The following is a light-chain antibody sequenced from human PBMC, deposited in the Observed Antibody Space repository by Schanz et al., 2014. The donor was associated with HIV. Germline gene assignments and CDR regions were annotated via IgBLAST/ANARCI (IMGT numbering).Light chain of an antibody. Sequence: QSALTQPASVSGSPGQSITISCTGTSSDVGGYNYVSWYQQHPGKAPKLMIYDVTKRPSGVPARFSGSKSGNTASLTISALQPEDEADYYCISYTSDTVLFGGGTKLTVL. V-gene: IGLV2-14*03. CDR2: DVT. J-gene: IGLJ2*01. CDR3: ISYTSDTVL. CDR1: SSDVGGYNY.